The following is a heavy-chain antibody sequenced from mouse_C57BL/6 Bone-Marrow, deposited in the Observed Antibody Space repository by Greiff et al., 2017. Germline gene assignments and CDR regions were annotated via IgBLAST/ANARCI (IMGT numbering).Heavy chain of an antibody. CDR2: IWRGGST. J-gene: IGHJ1*03. CDR1: GFSLTSYG. Sequence: QVQLQQSGPGLVQPSQSLYITCTVSGFSLTSYGVHWVRQSPGKGLEWLGVIWRGGSTDYNAAFISRLSISKDNSKSQVFFKMNSLQADDTAIYYCSRNHYYGSSYWYFDVWGTGTTVTVSS. V-gene: IGHV2-2*01. CDR3: SRNHYYGSSYWYFDV. D-gene: IGHD1-1*01.